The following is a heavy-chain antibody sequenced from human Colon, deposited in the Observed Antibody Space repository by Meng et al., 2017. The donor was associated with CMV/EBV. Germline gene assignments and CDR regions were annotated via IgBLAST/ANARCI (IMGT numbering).Heavy chain of an antibody. V-gene: IGHV3-9*01. CDR2: ISWNSGSI. D-gene: IGHD4-17*01. J-gene: IGHJ6*02. Sequence: GGSLRLSCAASGFTFDDYAMHWVRQAPGKGLEWVSGISWNSGSIGYADSVKGRFTISRDNAKNSLYLQMNSLRAEDTAVYYCARERSPDVWGQGTTVTVSS. CDR1: GFTFDDYA. CDR3: ARERSPDV.